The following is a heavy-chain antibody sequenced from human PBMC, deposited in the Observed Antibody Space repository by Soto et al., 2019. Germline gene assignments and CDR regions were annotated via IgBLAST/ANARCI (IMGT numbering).Heavy chain of an antibody. J-gene: IGHJ5*02. CDR1: GFTFSSYN. D-gene: IGHD2-15*01. Sequence: GGSLRLSCAASGFTFSSYNMNWVRQAPGKGLEWVSSISHSSTYIYYADSVKGRFTISRDNAKNSLYLQMNSLRVEDTAVYYCARWYCSGGSCSGFDPWGQGTLVTVSS. CDR3: ARWYCSGGSCSGFDP. CDR2: ISHSSTYI. V-gene: IGHV3-21*01.